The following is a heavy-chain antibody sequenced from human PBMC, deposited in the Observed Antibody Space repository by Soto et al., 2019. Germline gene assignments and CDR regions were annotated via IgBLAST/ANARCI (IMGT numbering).Heavy chain of an antibody. CDR1: GGSISNYY. CDR3: ARHSRSTGTTWGNWFDP. CDR2: IYYTGST. D-gene: IGHD1-7*01. J-gene: IGHJ5*02. V-gene: IGHV4-59*08. Sequence: QVQLQESGPGLVKPSETLSLTCTVSGGSISNYYWSWIRQPPGKGLEWIGYIYYTGSTNYNPSLKSRLTISVDTSNNHFSLKLTSVTAADTAVYYCARHSRSTGTTWGNWFDPWGHGTQVTVSS.